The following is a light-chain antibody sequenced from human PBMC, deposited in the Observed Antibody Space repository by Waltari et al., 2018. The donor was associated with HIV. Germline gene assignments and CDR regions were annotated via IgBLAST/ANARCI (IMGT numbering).Light chain of an antibody. CDR1: TSDLGGYDY. CDR2: EVN. CDR3: SSYTSTRDSYV. V-gene: IGLV2-14*01. Sequence: QSALTQPASVSGSLGQSITISCTGTTSDLGGYDYVSWYQQHPGKAPKLLISEVNNRPSGVSNRFSGSKSGNTASLTISGLQAEDEADYYCSSYTSTRDSYVFGTGTNVTVL. J-gene: IGLJ1*01.